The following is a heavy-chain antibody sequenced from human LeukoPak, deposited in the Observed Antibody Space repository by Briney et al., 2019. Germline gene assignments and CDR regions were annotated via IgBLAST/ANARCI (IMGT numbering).Heavy chain of an antibody. CDR1: GFTFSSFS. V-gene: IGHV3-48*04. CDR3: ARVIGSYGDSAY. Sequence: PGGSLRLSCAASGFTFSSFSMNWVRQAPGKGLEWISYITSSSSSTYYADSVKGRFTISRDNAKNSLYLQMNSLRAKDTAVYYCARVIGSYGDSAYWGQGTLVTVSS. D-gene: IGHD4-17*01. J-gene: IGHJ4*02. CDR2: ITSSSSST.